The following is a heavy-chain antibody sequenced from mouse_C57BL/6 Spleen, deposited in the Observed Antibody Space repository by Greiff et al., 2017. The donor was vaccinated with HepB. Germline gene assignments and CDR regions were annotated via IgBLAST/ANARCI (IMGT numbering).Heavy chain of an antibody. J-gene: IGHJ1*03. CDR1: GFTFSDYY. Sequence: EVHLVESEGGLVQPGSSMKLSCTASGFTFSDYYMAWVRQVPEKGLEWVANINYDGSSTYYLDSLKSRFIISRDNAKNILYLQMSSLKSEDTATYYCARGPFPYWYFDVWGTGTTVTVSS. V-gene: IGHV5-16*01. CDR2: INYDGSST. CDR3: ARGPFPYWYFDV.